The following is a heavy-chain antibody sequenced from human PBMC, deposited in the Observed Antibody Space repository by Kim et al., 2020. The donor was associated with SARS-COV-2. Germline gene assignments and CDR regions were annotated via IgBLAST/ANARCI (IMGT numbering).Heavy chain of an antibody. CDR3: ARLGGVLAAAGTT. D-gene: IGHD6-13*01. Sequence: GESLKISCKGSGYTFSVYWIGWVRQMPGKGLEWMGIIYPGDSDTRYSPSFQGQVTISADKSINTAYLQWNSLKASDSAMYYCARLGGVLAAAGTTWGQGTLVTVSS. J-gene: IGHJ4*02. CDR2: IYPGDSDT. CDR1: GYTFSVYW. V-gene: IGHV5-51*01.